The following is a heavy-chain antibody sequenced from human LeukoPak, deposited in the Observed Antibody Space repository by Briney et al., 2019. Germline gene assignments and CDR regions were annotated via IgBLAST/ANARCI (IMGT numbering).Heavy chain of an antibody. J-gene: IGHJ5*01. CDR2: INPNSGGT. Sequence: GASVKVSCKASGYTFTGFYMHWVRQAPGQGLEWMGWINPNSGGTNYAQKLQGRVTMTRDTSINTAYMELSSLRSDDTAVFYCARAHLIAAPGYNWFDSWGQGTLVTVSS. D-gene: IGHD6-13*01. CDR1: GYTFTGFY. CDR3: ARAHLIAAPGYNWFDS. V-gene: IGHV1-2*02.